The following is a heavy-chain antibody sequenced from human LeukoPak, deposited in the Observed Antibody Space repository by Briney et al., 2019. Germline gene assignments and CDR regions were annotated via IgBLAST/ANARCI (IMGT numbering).Heavy chain of an antibody. V-gene: IGHV3-53*01. CDR2: IYSGGRT. D-gene: IGHD3-10*01. Sequence: GGSLRLSCAASGFTVSSNYMSWVRQAPGKGLEWVSLIYSGGRTYYADFVKGRFTISRDNSENTLFLQMSSLRAEDTATYYCAKHYGSGTYYNYFTYCGQGTLVSVSS. CDR3: AKHYGSGTYYNYFTY. J-gene: IGHJ4*02. CDR1: GFTVSSNY.